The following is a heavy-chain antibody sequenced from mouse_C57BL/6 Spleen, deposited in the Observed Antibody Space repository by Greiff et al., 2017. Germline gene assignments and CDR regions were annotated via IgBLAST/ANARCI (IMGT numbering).Heavy chain of an antibody. CDR1: GYTFTSYW. J-gene: IGHJ2*01. V-gene: IGHV1-61*01. CDR3: ATYGSSYGYYFDY. CDR2: IYPSDSET. Sequence: VQLQQPGAELVRPGSSVKLSCKASGYTFTSYWMDWVKQRPGQGLEWIGNIYPSDSETHYNQKFKVKATLTVDKSSSTAYMQLSSLTSEDSAVYYCATYGSSYGYYFDYWGQGTTLTVSS. D-gene: IGHD1-1*01.